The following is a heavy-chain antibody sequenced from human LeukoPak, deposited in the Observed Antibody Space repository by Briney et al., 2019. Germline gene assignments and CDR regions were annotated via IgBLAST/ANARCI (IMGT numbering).Heavy chain of an antibody. CDR3: ARRDCSSTSCYTWDY. Sequence: GESLKISCKGSGYSFTSYWIGWVRQMPGKGLEWMGIIYPGVSDTRYSPSFQGQVTISADKSISTAYLQWSSLKASDTAMYYCARRDCSSTSCYTWDYWGQGTLVTVSS. CDR2: IYPGVSDT. J-gene: IGHJ4*02. V-gene: IGHV5-51*01. CDR1: GYSFTSYW. D-gene: IGHD2-2*02.